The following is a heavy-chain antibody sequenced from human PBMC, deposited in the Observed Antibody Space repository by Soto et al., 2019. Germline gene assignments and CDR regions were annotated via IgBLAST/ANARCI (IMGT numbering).Heavy chain of an antibody. J-gene: IGHJ5*02. CDR1: GGSISSYY. CDR2: IYYSGST. V-gene: IGHV4-59*01. Sequence: ASETLFLTCTVSGGSISSYYWSWIRQPPGKGLEWIGYIYYSGSTNYNPSLKSRVTISVDTSKNQFSLKLSSVTAADTAVYYCARDGYDFWSGNNWFDPWGQGTLVTVSS. D-gene: IGHD3-3*01. CDR3: ARDGYDFWSGNNWFDP.